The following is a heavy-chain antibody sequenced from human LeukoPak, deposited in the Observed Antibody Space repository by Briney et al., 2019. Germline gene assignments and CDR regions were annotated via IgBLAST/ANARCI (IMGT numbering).Heavy chain of an antibody. D-gene: IGHD3-10*01. CDR1: QFTFTTYW. J-gene: IGHJ4*02. CDR3: AKVAKYYYGSETYYFFEH. CDR2: INQDGTEK. Sequence: PGESLRLSCAASQFTFTTYWMSWVRQAPGKGLEWVANINQDGTEKYYVDPVKGRFTISRDNAQNSLYLQMNSLRVEDTAVYYCAKVAKYYYGSETYYFFEHWGQGTPVTASS. V-gene: IGHV3-7*01.